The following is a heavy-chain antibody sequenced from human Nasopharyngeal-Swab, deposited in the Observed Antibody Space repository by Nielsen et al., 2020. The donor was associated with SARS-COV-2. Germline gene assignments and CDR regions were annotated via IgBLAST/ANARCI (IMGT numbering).Heavy chain of an antibody. CDR3: ARDAPAHYGAFY. V-gene: IGHV3-30*03. Sequence: GESLKISCAASGFTFSSFGMHWVRQAPGKGLEWVAFIAHDASNEYSVKGRFSISRDSSKNTLQMDSLRGEDTAVYYCARDAPAHYGAFYWGRGTLVTVSS. J-gene: IGHJ4*02. D-gene: IGHD4-17*01. CDR1: GFTFSSFG. CDR2: IAHDASNE.